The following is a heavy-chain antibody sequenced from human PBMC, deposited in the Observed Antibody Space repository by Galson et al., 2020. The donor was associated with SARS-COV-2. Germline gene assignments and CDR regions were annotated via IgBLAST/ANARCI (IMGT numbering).Heavy chain of an antibody. CDR2: ISAYNGNT. CDR3: ARDHFDEQGVACSFDY. V-gene: IGHV1-18*01. Sequence: ASVKVSCKASGYTFTSYGISWVRQAPGQGLEWMGWISAYNGNTNYAQKLQGRVTMTTDTSTSTAYMELRSLRSDDTAVYYCARDHFDEQGVACSFDYWGQGTLVTVSS. CDR1: GYTFTSYG. D-gene: IGHD6-19*01. J-gene: IGHJ4*02.